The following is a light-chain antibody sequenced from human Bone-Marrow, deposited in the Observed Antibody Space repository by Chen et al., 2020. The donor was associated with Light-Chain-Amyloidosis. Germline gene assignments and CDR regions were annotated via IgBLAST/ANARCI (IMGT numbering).Light chain of an antibody. CDR3: QSYQGSSQGV. Sequence: NFMLTQPHSVSESPGKTVIISCTRTSRSIATNYVPWYQQRPGSSPTTVSYEDDQRPAGVPDRFSGSIDRSSNSASLTISGLKTEDEADYYCQSYQGSSQGVFGGGTKLTVL. J-gene: IGLJ3*02. CDR1: SRSIATNY. V-gene: IGLV6-57*01. CDR2: EDD.